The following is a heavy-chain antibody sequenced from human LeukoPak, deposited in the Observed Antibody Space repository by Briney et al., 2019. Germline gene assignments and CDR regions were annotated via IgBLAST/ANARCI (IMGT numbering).Heavy chain of an antibody. D-gene: IGHD4-17*01. Sequence: ASVKVSCKASGGTFSSYAISWVRQAPGQGLEWMGRIIPIFGIANYAQKFQGRVTITADKSTSTAYMELSSLRSEDTAVYYCARHGGDYMAEYFQHWGQGTLVTVSS. CDR1: GGTFSSYA. J-gene: IGHJ1*01. CDR3: ARHGGDYMAEYFQH. CDR2: IIPIFGIA. V-gene: IGHV1-69*04.